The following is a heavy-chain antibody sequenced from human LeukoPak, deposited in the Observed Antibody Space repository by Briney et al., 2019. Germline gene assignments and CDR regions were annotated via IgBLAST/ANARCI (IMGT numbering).Heavy chain of an antibody. CDR3: ARGRLGRGWFDP. D-gene: IGHD6-25*01. CDR1: GYTFTSYD. V-gene: IGHV1-8*03. Sequence: GASVKVSCKASGYTFTSYDINWVRQAPGQGLEWMGWMNPNSGNTGYAQKFQGRVTITRITSISTAYMELSSLRSEGTAVYYCARGRLGRGWFDPWGQGTLVTVSS. CDR2: MNPNSGNT. J-gene: IGHJ5*02.